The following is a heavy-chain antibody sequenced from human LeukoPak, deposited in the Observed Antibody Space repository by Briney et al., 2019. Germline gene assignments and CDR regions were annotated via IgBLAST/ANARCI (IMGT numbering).Heavy chain of an antibody. D-gene: IGHD6-13*01. J-gene: IGHJ4*02. V-gene: IGHV3-48*03. CDR1: GFNFSPYP. CDR2: ISSDGNTE. CDR3: ARMPRRVAAAGKSFDY. Sequence: GGSLRLSCAASGFNFSPYPMNWVRQAPGKGLEWVSHISSDGNTEYYLDSVRGRFTMSRDNAKSLLFLQMNSLRAEDTAVYYCARMPRRVAAAGKSFDYWGQGTLVTVSS.